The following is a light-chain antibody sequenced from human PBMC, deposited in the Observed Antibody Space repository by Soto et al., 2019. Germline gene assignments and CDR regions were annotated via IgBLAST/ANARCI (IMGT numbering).Light chain of an antibody. CDR3: MQALQTPLYT. V-gene: IGKV2-28*01. CDR1: QSLRHSNGYNY. CDR2: LGS. Sequence: DIVMTQSPLSLPVTPGEPASISCRSSQSLRHSNGYNYLDWYLQKPGQSPQLLIYLGSNRASGVTDRFSGSGSGTDFPLEISRVEAEDVGVYYCMQALQTPLYTFGQGTKVDIK. J-gene: IGKJ2*01.